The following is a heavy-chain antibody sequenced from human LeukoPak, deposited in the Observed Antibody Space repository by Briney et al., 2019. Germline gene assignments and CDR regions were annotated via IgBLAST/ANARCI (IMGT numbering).Heavy chain of an antibody. CDR3: ARDWEYCDSSRLDY. D-gene: IGHD3-22*01. Sequence: PAGSLRLSCAAAGFTFSSYWMSWVRQAPGKGLEWVANIKQDGSEKYYVDSVKGRFTISRDNAKNSLYLQMNSLRAEDTAVYYCARDWEYCDSSRLDYWGQGTLVTVSS. CDR2: IKQDGSEK. J-gene: IGHJ4*02. V-gene: IGHV3-7*01. CDR1: GFTFSSYW.